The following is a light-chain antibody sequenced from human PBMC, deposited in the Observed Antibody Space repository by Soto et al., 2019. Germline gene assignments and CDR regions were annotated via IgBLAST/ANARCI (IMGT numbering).Light chain of an antibody. CDR1: QSVSSN. J-gene: IGKJ4*01. CDR2: GAS. CDR3: HQREDWPRA. Sequence: EIVMTQSPATLSVSPGERATLSCRASQSVSSNLAWYQQKPGQAPRLLIYGASTRATGIPARFSGSGSGTEFTLTISSLQSEDFAVYYCHQREDWPRAFGGGTKVEFK. V-gene: IGKV3-15*01.